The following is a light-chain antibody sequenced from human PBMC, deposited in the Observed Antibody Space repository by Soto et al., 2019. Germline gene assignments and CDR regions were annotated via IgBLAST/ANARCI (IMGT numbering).Light chain of an antibody. CDR2: DAS. J-gene: IGKJ5*01. V-gene: IGKV3-11*01. Sequence: EVVLTHSPAALSLSPEERATLSCRASQSVSIYLAWYQQRPGQAPRLLIYDASNRATGIPARFSGSGSGTDFTLTISSLEPEDFAVYYCQQRSNWPPITFGQGTRLEIK. CDR1: QSVSIY. CDR3: QQRSNWPPIT.